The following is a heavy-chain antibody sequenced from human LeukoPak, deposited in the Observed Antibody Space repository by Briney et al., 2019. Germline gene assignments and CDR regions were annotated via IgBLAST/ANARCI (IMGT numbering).Heavy chain of an antibody. Sequence: GGSLRLSCAASGFNFSNFGMHWVRQAPGKGLEWVSYISSSSSTVYYADSVKGRFTISRDNAKNSLYLQMNSLRAEDTAVYYCAKAAGGSGSYYYYMDVWGKGTTVTVSS. D-gene: IGHD3-10*01. CDR1: GFNFSNFG. CDR3: AKAAGGSGSYYYYMDV. V-gene: IGHV3-48*01. CDR2: ISSSSSTV. J-gene: IGHJ6*03.